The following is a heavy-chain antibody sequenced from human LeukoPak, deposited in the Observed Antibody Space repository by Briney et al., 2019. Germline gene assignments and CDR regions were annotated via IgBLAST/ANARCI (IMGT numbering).Heavy chain of an antibody. V-gene: IGHV4-59*01. D-gene: IGHD5-12*01. CDR2: IYYSGST. CDR3: ARAGYSGSDFSV. J-gene: IGHJ6*04. CDR1: GFTFSSYE. Sequence: GSLRHSCAASGFTFSSYEMNWVRQPPGKGLEWIGYIYYSGSTNYNPSLKSRVTISVDTSKNQFSLKLSSVTATDTAVYYCARAGYSGSDFSVWGKGSTVTVSS.